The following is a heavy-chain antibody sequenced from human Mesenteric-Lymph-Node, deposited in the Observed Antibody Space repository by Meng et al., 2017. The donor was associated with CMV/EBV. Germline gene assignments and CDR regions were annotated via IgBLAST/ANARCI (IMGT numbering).Heavy chain of an antibody. CDR1: GGSISSYY. V-gene: IGHV4-59*12. Sequence: SETLSLTCTVSGGSISSYYWSWIRQPPGKGLEWIGYIYYSGSTNYNPSLKSRVTISVDTSKNQFSLNLNSVTAADTAVYYCARPHRYHDFWSGAPGYWGQGTLVTVSS. D-gene: IGHD3-3*01. CDR2: IYYSGST. J-gene: IGHJ4*02. CDR3: ARPHRYHDFWSGAPGY.